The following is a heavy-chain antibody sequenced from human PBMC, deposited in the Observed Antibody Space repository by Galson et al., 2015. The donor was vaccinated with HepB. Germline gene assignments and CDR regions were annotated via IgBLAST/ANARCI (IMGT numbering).Heavy chain of an antibody. Sequence: SVKVSCKAPGGSFSAYTIMWVRQVPGQGLEWMGRIIPSLGVATYARRFQDRVTITADKSTTTSYMECSSLRPDDTAVYYCARNPPRGWGQGTLVTVSS. D-gene: IGHD1-26*01. CDR1: GGSFSAYT. CDR3: ARNPPRG. V-gene: IGHV1-69*02. J-gene: IGHJ4*02. CDR2: IIPSLGVA.